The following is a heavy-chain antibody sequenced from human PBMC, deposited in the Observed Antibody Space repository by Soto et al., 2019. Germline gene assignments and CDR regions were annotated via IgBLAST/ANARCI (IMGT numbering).Heavy chain of an antibody. V-gene: IGHV1-18*01. J-gene: IGHJ6*02. D-gene: IGHD3-16*01. CDR3: ARMGDVPYYYSGLDV. Sequence: QVQLVQSGAEVKKPGASVKVSCKASGYSFTRYGISWVRQAPGQGLEWMGWISGYNANTNYPENLQGRVTMTTDTSPSTAYMAVRTLLSDDTAVYYCARMGDVPYYYSGLDVWGQGTGVTVSS. CDR2: ISGYNANT. CDR1: GYSFTRYG.